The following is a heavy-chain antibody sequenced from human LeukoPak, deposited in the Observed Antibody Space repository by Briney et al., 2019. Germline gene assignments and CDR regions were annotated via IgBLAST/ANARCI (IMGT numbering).Heavy chain of an antibody. D-gene: IGHD1-1*01. CDR3: ARLWRAAIDY. V-gene: IGHV4-39*01. CDR1: GGSIGSSNYY. Sequence: PSETLSLTCTVSGGSIGSSNYYWGWIRQPPGKGLEWIGSIYHSGSTYYNPSLKSRVTISVDTSKNQFSLKLTSVTAADTAVYYCARLWRAAIDYGGQGTLVTVSS. J-gene: IGHJ4*02. CDR2: IYHSGST.